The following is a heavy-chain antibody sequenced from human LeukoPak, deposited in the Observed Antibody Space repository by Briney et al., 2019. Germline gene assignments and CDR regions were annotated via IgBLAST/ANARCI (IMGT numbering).Heavy chain of an antibody. CDR2: ISGSGGST. CDR3: AKENAGLYNWNDVRPYGMDV. D-gene: IGHD1-1*01. J-gene: IGHJ6*02. CDR1: GFTFSSYA. Sequence: PGGSLRLSCAASGFTFSSYAMSWVRQAPGKGLEWVSAISGSGGSTYYADSVKGRFTISRDNSKNTLYLQMNSLRAEDTAVYYCAKENAGLYNWNDVRPYGMDVWGQGTTVTVSS. V-gene: IGHV3-23*01.